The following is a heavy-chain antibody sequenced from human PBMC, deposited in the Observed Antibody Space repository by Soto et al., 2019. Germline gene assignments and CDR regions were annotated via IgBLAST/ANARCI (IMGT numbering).Heavy chain of an antibody. CDR1: GGSISSSSYY. Sequence: LSLTCTVSGGSISSSSYYWGWIRQPPGKGLEWIGSIYYSGSTYYNPSLKSRGTISVDTSKNQFFLKLSPVTAADTAVYYCARHPVNYYGSGINWFDPWGQGTLVTVSS. J-gene: IGHJ5*02. V-gene: IGHV4-39*01. CDR3: ARHPVNYYGSGINWFDP. D-gene: IGHD3-10*01. CDR2: IYYSGST.